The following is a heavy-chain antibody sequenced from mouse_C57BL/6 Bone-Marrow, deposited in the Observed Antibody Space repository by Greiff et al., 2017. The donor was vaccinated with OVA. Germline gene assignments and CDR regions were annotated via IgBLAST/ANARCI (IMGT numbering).Heavy chain of an antibody. D-gene: IGHD4-1*01. V-gene: IGHV1-42*01. CDR3: AREDWDPFDY. Sequence: VQLQQSGPELVKPGASVKISCKASGYSFTGYYMNWVKQSPEKSLEWIGEINPSTGGTTYNQKFKAKATLTVDKSSSTAYMQLKSLTSEDSAVYYCAREDWDPFDYWGQGTTLTVSS. J-gene: IGHJ2*01. CDR1: GYSFTGYY. CDR2: INPSTGGT.